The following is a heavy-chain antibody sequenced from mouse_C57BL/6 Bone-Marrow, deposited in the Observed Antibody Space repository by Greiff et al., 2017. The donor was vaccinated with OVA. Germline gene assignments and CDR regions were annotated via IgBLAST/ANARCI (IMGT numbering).Heavy chain of an antibody. CDR1: GYAFTNYL. CDR2: INPGSGGT. J-gene: IGHJ2*01. CDR3: ARERGNYCDY. V-gene: IGHV1-54*01. Sequence: VQLQQSGAELVRPGTSVKVSCKASGYAFTNYLIEWVKQRPGKGLEWIGVINPGSGGTNYNEKFKGKATLTADKSSSTAYMQLHSLTSEVSACYSWARERGNYCDYGGQGTTLTVSS.